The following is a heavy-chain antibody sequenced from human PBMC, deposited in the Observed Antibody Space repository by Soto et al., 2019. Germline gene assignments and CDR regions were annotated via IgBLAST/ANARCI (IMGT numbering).Heavy chain of an antibody. Sequence: QVQLQESGPGLVKPSQTLSLTCTVSGGSISSGDYYWSWIRQPPGKGLEWIGYIYDSGSTYYNSSLKSRVNITLDTSKNQFSLKLTSVTAADTAVYYCARDNGVGPWSQGTLVTVSS. V-gene: IGHV4-30-4*01. D-gene: IGHD2-8*01. CDR3: ARDNGVGP. CDR2: IYDSGST. CDR1: GGSISSGDYY. J-gene: IGHJ5*02.